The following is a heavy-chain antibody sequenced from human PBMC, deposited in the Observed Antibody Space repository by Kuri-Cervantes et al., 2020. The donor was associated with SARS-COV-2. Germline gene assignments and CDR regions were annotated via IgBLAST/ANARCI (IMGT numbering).Heavy chain of an antibody. D-gene: IGHD6-19*01. CDR3: ARHSRLVDFDY. Sequence: SETLSLTCTVSGGSISSSGYYWGWIRQPPGKGLEWIGSIYYSGSTYYNPSLKSRVTISVDTSKNQFSLKLSSVTAADTAVYYCARHSRLVDFDYWGQGTLVTVSS. J-gene: IGHJ4*02. CDR2: IYYSGST. CDR1: GGSISSSGYY. V-gene: IGHV4-39*01.